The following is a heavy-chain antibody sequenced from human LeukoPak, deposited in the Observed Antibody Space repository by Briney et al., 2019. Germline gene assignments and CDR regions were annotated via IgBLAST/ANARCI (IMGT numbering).Heavy chain of an antibody. J-gene: IGHJ6*03. CDR2: IKQDGREK. CDR3: ARVLRYCSGGNCYSGGLGYMDV. Sequence: GGSLRLSCAASGFTFSSYWMSWVRQAPGKGLEWVARIKQDGREKYYVDSVKGRFTISRDNAKNSLFLQMNSLRAEDTAVYYCARVLRYCSGGNCYSGGLGYMDVWGKGTTVTISS. V-gene: IGHV3-7*03. CDR1: GFTFSSYW. D-gene: IGHD2-15*01.